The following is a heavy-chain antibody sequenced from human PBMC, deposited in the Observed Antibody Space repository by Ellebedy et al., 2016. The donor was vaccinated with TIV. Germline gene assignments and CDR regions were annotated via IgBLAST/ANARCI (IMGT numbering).Heavy chain of an antibody. V-gene: IGHV4-39*07. CDR3: ARVGVVVVGATPNNWFDP. CDR2: AFYTGNT. J-gene: IGHJ5*02. D-gene: IGHD2-15*01. CDR1: GGSIRSNNYY. Sequence: MPGGSLRLSCTVSGGSIRSNNYYWGWIRLPPGKGLEWVGSAFYTGNTYYNPSLKSRITISVDTSKNQFSLKLSSVTAADTAVYYCARVGVVVVGATPNNWFDPWGQGARVTVSS.